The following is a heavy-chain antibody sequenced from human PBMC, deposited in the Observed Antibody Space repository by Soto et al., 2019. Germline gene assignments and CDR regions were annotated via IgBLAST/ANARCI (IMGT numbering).Heavy chain of an antibody. D-gene: IGHD3-22*01. CDR3: AKVPNYYDSSGYYYYFDY. CDR2: ISGSGGST. V-gene: IGHV3-23*01. J-gene: IGHJ4*02. Sequence: GGSLRLSCAASGFTFSSHAMSWVRQAPGKGLEWVSAISGSGGSTYYADSVKGRFTISRDNSKNTLYLQMNSLRAEDTAVYYCAKVPNYYDSSGYYYYFDYWGQGTLVTVSS. CDR1: GFTFSSHA.